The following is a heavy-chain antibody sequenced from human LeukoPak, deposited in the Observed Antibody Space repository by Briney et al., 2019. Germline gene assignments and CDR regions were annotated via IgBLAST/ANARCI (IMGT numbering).Heavy chain of an antibody. V-gene: IGHV3-21*01. CDR1: GFTFSSYS. D-gene: IGHD3-3*01. CDR2: ISSSSSYI. CDR3: AREDTIFGVVIGAYYYMDV. Sequence: PGGSLRLSCAASGFTFSSYSMNWVRQAPGKGLEWVSSISSSSSYIYYADSVKGRFTISRDNAKNSLYLQMNSLRAEDTAVYYCAREDTIFGVVIGAYYYMDVWGKGTTVTVSS. J-gene: IGHJ6*03.